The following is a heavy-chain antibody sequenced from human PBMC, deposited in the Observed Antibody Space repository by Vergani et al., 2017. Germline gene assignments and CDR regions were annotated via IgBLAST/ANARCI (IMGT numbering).Heavy chain of an antibody. CDR2: IDRNYGVK. CDR1: GFTFQAFA. V-gene: IGHV3-9*01. Sequence: LESGGGLVQSGGSLRLSCAASGFTFQAFAFHWVRQGSGRGLEWVSGIDRNYGVKNGNSFEGRFSISRDNAKKAVFLQMNNLRHEDTALYFCVKDNDYDADGPFDLWGRGTLVTVSS. J-gene: IGHJ2*01. CDR3: VKDNDYDADGPFDL. D-gene: IGHD3-16*01.